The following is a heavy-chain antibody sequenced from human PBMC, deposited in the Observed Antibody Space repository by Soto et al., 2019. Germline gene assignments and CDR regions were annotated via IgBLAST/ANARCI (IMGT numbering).Heavy chain of an antibody. Sequence: ETLSLTCAVSGYSISSGYYWGWIRQPPGKGLEWIGSTYHSGSTYYNPSLKSRVTISVDTSKNQFSLKLSSVTAADTAVYYCARDLSSYDYYYYGMDVWGQGTTVTVSS. CDR1: GYSISSGYY. CDR2: TYHSGST. CDR3: ARDLSSYDYYYYGMDV. D-gene: IGHD5-18*01. V-gene: IGHV4-38-2*02. J-gene: IGHJ6*02.